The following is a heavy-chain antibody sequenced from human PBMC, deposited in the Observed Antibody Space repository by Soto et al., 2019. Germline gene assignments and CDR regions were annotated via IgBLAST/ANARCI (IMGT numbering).Heavy chain of an antibody. CDR3: AKDGGLLWFGELFTPGIDYYYYGMDV. CDR2: ISYDGSNK. Sequence: GGSLRLSWAASGFTFSSYGMHRVRQAPGKGLEWVAVISYDGSNKYYADSVKGQFTISRDNSKNTLYLQMNSLRAEDTAVYYCAKDGGLLWFGELFTPGIDYYYYGMDVWGQGTTVTVSS. V-gene: IGHV3-30*18. D-gene: IGHD3-10*01. J-gene: IGHJ6*02. CDR1: GFTFSSYG.